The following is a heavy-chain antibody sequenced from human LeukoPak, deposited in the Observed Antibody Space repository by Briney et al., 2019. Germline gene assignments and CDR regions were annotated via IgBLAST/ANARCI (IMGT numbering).Heavy chain of an antibody. CDR2: IYYSGST. CDR1: GGSISSNNYY. D-gene: IGHD1-26*01. V-gene: IGHV4-39*01. J-gene: IGHJ4*02. Sequence: SETLSLTCTVSGGSISSNNYYWGWIRQPPGKGLEWIWSIYYSGSTYYNSSLKSRVTISVDTSKNQLSLMLSSVTAADTAVYYCARHPTGYSGSYQGGYYFGYWGQGTLVTVSS. CDR3: ARHPTGYSGSYQGGYYFGY.